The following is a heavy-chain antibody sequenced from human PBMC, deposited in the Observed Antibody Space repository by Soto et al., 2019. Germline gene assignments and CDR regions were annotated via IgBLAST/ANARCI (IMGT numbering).Heavy chain of an antibody. J-gene: IGHJ3*02. CDR3: ARDGGGDGYNRGGDDAFDI. V-gene: IGHV3-48*03. D-gene: IGHD3-16*01. CDR2: ISSSGSTI. Sequence: EVQLVESGGGLVQPGGSLRLSCAASGFTFSSYEMNWVRQAPGKGLEWVSYISSSGSTIYYADSVKGRFTISRDNAKNSSYLQMKRLRAEDTGVYYCARDGGGDGYNRGGDDAFDIWGQGTMVTVSS. CDR1: GFTFSSYE.